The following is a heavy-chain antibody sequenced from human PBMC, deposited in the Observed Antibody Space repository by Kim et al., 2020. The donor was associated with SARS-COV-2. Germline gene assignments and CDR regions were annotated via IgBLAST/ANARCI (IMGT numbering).Heavy chain of an antibody. CDR3: ARGVVVTSEGTEYFQH. Sequence: GGSLRLSCAASGFTFSSYWMSWVRQAPGKGLEWVANIKQDGSEKYYVDSVKGRFTISRDNAKNSLYLQMNSLRAEDTAVYYCARGVVVTSEGTEYFQHWGQGTLVTVSS. CDR2: IKQDGSEK. D-gene: IGHD3-22*01. CDR1: GFTFSSYW. J-gene: IGHJ1*01. V-gene: IGHV3-7*01.